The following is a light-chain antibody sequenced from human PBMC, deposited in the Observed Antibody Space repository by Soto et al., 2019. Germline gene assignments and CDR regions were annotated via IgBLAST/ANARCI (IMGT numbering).Light chain of an antibody. J-gene: IGKJ4*01. CDR2: GAS. Sequence: EIVMTQSPATLSVSPEERATLSCRASQSVSSNFAWYQQKPGQAPRLLIYGASTRATGIPARFSGSGSGTEFTLTISSLQSEDFAVYYCQQYNNWPLTFGGGTKVEIK. CDR3: QQYNNWPLT. V-gene: IGKV3-15*01. CDR1: QSVSSN.